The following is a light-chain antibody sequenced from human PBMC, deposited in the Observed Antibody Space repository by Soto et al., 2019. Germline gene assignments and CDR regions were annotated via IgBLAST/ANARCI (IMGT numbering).Light chain of an antibody. CDR1: QSVSSN. CDR3: QQYNNWPPLT. J-gene: IGKJ1*01. Sequence: EIVMTQSPATLSVSPGERATLSCRASQSVSSNLAWYQQKPGQAPRLLIYGASTRATGIPARFSGSGSGTESTLTISSLQSEDFAVYYCQQYNNWPPLTFGQGTKVDIK. CDR2: GAS. V-gene: IGKV3-15*01.